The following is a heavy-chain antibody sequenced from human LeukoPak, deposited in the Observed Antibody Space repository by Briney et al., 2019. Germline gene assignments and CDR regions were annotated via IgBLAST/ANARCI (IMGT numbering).Heavy chain of an antibody. CDR3: ASGYTYGYVQSFDY. Sequence: GGSLRLSRAASGFAFSDHYMSWIRQAPGKGLEWVSYISNSADTIYYADSVKGRFTISRDNAKRSVFLHMSSLRAEDTAVYYCASGYTYGYVQSFDYWGQGTLVTVSS. D-gene: IGHD5-18*01. V-gene: IGHV3-11*01. CDR2: ISNSADTI. CDR1: GFAFSDHY. J-gene: IGHJ4*02.